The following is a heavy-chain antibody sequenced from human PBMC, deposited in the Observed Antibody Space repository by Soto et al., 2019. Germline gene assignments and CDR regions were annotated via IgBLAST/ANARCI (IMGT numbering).Heavy chain of an antibody. CDR1: GFTFSSYG. D-gene: IGHD3-22*01. CDR2: IWYDGSNK. J-gene: IGHJ4*02. Sequence: PGGSLRLSCAASGFTFSSYGMHWVRQAPGKGLEWVAVIWYDGSNKYFADSVKGRFTISRDNSKNTLYLQMNSLRAEDTAVYYCARDLNYYDSSADYWGQGTLVTVSS. CDR3: ARDLNYYDSSADY. V-gene: IGHV3-33*01.